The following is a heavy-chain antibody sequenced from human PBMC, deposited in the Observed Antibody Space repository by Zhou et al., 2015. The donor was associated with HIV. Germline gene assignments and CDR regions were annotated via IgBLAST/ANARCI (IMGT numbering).Heavy chain of an antibody. CDR2: IIPIFGTA. CDR3: ASPDRYSSGWYETPGFDY. D-gene: IGHD6-19*01. Sequence: QVQLVQSGAEVKKPGSSVKVSCKASGGTFSSYAISWVRQAPGQGLEWMGGIIPIFGTANYAQKFQGRVTITADKSTSTAYMELSSLRSEDTAVYYCASPDRYSSGWYETPGFDYWGQGTLVTVSS. J-gene: IGHJ4*02. CDR1: GGTFSSYA. V-gene: IGHV1-69*06.